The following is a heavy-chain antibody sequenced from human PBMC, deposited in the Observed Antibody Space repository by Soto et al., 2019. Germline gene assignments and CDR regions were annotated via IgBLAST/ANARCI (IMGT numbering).Heavy chain of an antibody. V-gene: IGHV3-23*01. D-gene: IGHD6-19*01. CDR2: ITASGGRA. CDR1: GFTFSSYA. Sequence: EVQLLESGGDLVQPGGSLRLSCAASGFTFSSYAMSWVRQAPGKGLEWVSAITASGGRAYYADSVKGRFTVSRDNSKDTLYLQMYSLRVEDTAVYYCGKDPGSGSGWSLHWGQGTLVTVSS. CDR3: GKDPGSGSGWSLH. J-gene: IGHJ4*02.